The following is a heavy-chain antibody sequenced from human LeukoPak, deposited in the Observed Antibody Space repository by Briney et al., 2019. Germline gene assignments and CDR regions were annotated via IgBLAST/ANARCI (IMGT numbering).Heavy chain of an antibody. D-gene: IGHD5-18*01. CDR2: ISYDGSNK. J-gene: IGHJ3*02. CDR1: GFTFSSYA. Sequence: GGSLRLSCAASGFTFSSYAMHWVRQAPGKGLEWVAVISYDGSNKYSADSVKGRFTISRDNSKNTLYLQMNSLRADDTAVYYCAGVDAAMPDAFDIWGQGTTVTVSS. V-gene: IGHV3-30*04. CDR3: AGVDAAMPDAFDI.